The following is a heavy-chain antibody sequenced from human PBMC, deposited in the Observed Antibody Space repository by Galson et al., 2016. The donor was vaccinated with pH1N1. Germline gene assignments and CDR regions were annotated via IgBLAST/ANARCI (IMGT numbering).Heavy chain of an antibody. V-gene: IGHV3-43*01. D-gene: IGHD3-16*01. CDR2: ANWDGTST. Sequence: SLRLSCAASGFSFHDYTMHWVRQSPGKGLEWVSLANWDGTSTYYADYVRGRFTVSRDNSKNSLYLQMNSLRSEDTALYYCAKEIQRGSYGMDVWGRGTTVTVSS. J-gene: IGHJ6*02. CDR1: GFSFHDYT. CDR3: AKEIQRGSYGMDV.